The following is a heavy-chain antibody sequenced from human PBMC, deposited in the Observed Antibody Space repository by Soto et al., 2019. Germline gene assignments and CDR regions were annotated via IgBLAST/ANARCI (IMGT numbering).Heavy chain of an antibody. V-gene: IGHV1-69*13. D-gene: IGHD3-16*01. CDR1: GGTFSTFG. CDR2: IIPFFGTA. J-gene: IGHJ4*02. Sequence: GASVKVSCKASGGTFSTFGFSWVLQAPGQGLEWMGGIIPFFGTAKYSQKFEDRITVTADESTSTVYMDLTSLTSEDTAIYYCARSAPMDAGDKYYYDFWGQGALVTVSS. CDR3: ARSAPMDAGDKYYYDF.